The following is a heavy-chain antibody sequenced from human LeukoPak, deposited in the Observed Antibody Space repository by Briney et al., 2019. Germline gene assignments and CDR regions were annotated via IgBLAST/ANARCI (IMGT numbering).Heavy chain of an antibody. CDR3: ARRVWGQNYFDY. V-gene: IGHV4-39*01. J-gene: IGHJ4*02. CDR2: IYYSGST. CDR1: GGSVSSSNCY. Sequence: PSETLSLTCTVSGGSVSSSNCYWGWIRQPPGKGLEWIGNIYYSGSTYYNPSLKSRVTLSVDTSKNQFSLKLSSVTAADTAVYYCARRVWGQNYFDYWAREPWSPSPQ. D-gene: IGHD3-16*01.